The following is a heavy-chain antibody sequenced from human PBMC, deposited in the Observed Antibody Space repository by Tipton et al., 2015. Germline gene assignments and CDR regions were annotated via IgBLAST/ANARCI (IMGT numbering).Heavy chain of an antibody. Sequence: QLVQSGAEVKKPGESLKISCKGSGYSFTNSWIAWVRQMPGKGLEWMGIIYVGDSDTRYSQSLQGQVTISADKSISTAYLQWSSLKASDSAMYYCARRHVYDYYLDNWGQGTLVIVSS. CDR3: ARRHVYDYYLDN. V-gene: IGHV5-51*01. D-gene: IGHD5/OR15-5a*01. J-gene: IGHJ4*02. CDR2: IYVGDSDT. CDR1: GYSFTNSW.